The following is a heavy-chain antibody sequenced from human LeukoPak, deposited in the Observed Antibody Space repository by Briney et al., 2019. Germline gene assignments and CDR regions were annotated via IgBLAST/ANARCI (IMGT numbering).Heavy chain of an antibody. Sequence: ASVKVSCKTSGYTFTDATIHWVRQAPGQGLEWMGWISAYNGNTNYAQKLQGRVTMTTDTSTSTAYMELRSLRSDDTAVYYCARAGRYYDFWSGYSYDIWGQGTMVTVSS. V-gene: IGHV1-18*04. D-gene: IGHD3-3*01. J-gene: IGHJ3*02. CDR3: ARAGRYYDFWSGYSYDI. CDR2: ISAYNGNT. CDR1: GYTFTDAT.